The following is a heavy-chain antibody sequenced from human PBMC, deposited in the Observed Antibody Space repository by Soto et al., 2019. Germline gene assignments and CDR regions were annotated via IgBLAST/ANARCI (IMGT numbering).Heavy chain of an antibody. V-gene: IGHV4-59*01. CDR3: ARAGGYYDSSGYSARFDY. D-gene: IGHD3-22*01. CDR1: GGSISSYY. CDR2: IYYSGST. J-gene: IGHJ4*02. Sequence: ASETLSLTCTVSGGSISSYYWSWIRQPPGKGLEWIGYIYYSGSTNYNPSLKSRVTISVDTSKNQFSLKLSSVTAADTAVYYCARAGGYYDSSGYSARFDYWGQGTLVTVSS.